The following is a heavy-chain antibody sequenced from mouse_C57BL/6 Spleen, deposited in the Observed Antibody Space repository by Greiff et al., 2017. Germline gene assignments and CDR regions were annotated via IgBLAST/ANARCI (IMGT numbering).Heavy chain of an antibody. CDR2: IYPGDGDT. CDR1: GYAFSSYW. D-gene: IGHD4-1*01. V-gene: IGHV1-80*01. Sequence: VQLQQSGAELVKPGASVKISCKASGYAFSSYWMNWVKQRPGTGLERIGQIYPGDGDTNYNGKFKGKATLTADKSSSTAYMQLSSLTSEDSAVYFCARDWDGFRFDYWGQGTTLTVSS. J-gene: IGHJ2*01. CDR3: ARDWDGFRFDY.